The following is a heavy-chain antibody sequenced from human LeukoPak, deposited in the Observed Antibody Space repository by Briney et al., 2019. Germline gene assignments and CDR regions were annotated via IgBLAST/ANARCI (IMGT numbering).Heavy chain of an antibody. V-gene: IGHV1-24*01. J-gene: IGHJ4*02. Sequence: GASVKVSCKVSGYTLTELSMHWVRQAPGKGLEWMGGFDPEDGETIYAQKFQGRVTMTEDTSTDTAYMELSSLRSEDTAVYYCARGYVPGIWRIVGARSYYFDYWGQGTLVTVSS. CDR3: ARGYVPGIWRIVGARSYYFDY. CDR1: GYTLTELS. CDR2: FDPEDGET. D-gene: IGHD1-26*01.